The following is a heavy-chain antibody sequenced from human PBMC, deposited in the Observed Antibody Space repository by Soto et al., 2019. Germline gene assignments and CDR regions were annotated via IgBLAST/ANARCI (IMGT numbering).Heavy chain of an antibody. Sequence: SETLSLTCTVSGGCISSSSYYWGWIRQPPGKGLEWIGSIYYSGSTYYNPSLKSRVTISVDTSKNQFSLKLSSVTAADTAVYYCASTRNIVVVVATPRHAFDIWGQGTMVTVSS. D-gene: IGHD2-15*01. CDR3: ASTRNIVVVVATPRHAFDI. CDR1: GGCISSSSYY. V-gene: IGHV4-39*01. J-gene: IGHJ3*02. CDR2: IYYSGST.